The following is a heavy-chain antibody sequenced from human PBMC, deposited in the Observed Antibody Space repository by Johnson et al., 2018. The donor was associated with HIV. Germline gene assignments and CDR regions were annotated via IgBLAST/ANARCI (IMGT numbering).Heavy chain of an antibody. J-gene: IGHJ3*02. V-gene: IGHV3-30*03. D-gene: IGHD3-3*01. CDR3: ASAGGIFGVEDAFDI. Sequence: QVQLVESGGGVVQPGRSLRLSCAASGFTFSSYDMHWVRQAPGKGLEWVAVISYDGGNKYYADSVKGRFTISRDNSKNTLYLQMNSLRAEDTAVYYCASAGGIFGVEDAFDIWGQGTMVTVSS. CDR1: GFTFSSYD. CDR2: ISYDGGNK.